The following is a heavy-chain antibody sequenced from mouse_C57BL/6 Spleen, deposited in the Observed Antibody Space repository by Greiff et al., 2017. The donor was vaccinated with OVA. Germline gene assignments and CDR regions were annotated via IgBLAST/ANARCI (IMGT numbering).Heavy chain of an antibody. CDR3: TREGGGGPAWFAY. V-gene: IGHV1-15*01. J-gene: IGHJ3*01. CDR2: IDPETGGT. CDR1: GYTFTDYE. D-gene: IGHD1-1*02. Sequence: QVHVKQSGAELVRPGASVTLSCKASGYTFTDYEMHWVKQTPVHGLEWIGAIDPETGGTAYNQKFKGKAILTADKSSSTAYMELRSLKSEDSAVYYWTREGGGGPAWFAYWGQGTLVTVSA.